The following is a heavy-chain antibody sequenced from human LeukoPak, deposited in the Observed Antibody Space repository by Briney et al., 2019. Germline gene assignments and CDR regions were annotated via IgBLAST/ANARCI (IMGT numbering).Heavy chain of an antibody. J-gene: IGHJ3*02. Sequence: PSETLSLTCTVSGGSISSVDYYWSWIRQYPGKGLEWIGYINYRGSAYYNPSLKSRVTISVDTSKNQFSLKLSSVTAADTAVYYCARVANPQWLLFPSGAFDIWGQGTMVTVSS. V-gene: IGHV4-31*03. D-gene: IGHD3-3*01. CDR3: ARVANPQWLLFPSGAFDI. CDR2: INYRGSA. CDR1: GGSISSVDYY.